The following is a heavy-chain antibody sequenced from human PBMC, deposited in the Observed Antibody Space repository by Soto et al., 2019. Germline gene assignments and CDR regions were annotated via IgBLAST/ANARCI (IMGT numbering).Heavy chain of an antibody. D-gene: IGHD3-16*01. Sequence: QVQLQESGPGLVRPSQTLSLTCSVSGASIYNGGYFWSWIRQSPGKGLEWIGHIHNSGSPYNNPSLKSQVTLSADTSITPLSLALNSVTAADPAMYYRASGATTEKVDSSGPGILVTVAS. J-gene: IGHJ4*02. CDR1: GASIYNGGYF. CDR3: ASGATTEKVDS. V-gene: IGHV4-30-4*01. CDR2: IHNSGSP.